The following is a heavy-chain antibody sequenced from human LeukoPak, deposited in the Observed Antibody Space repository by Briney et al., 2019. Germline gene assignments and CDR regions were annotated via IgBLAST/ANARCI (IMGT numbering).Heavy chain of an antibody. CDR2: ISYIGST. CDR1: DDSFSSHY. J-gene: IGHJ3*02. V-gene: IGHV4-59*11. CDR3: ARDLVTVTKRIDI. Sequence: PSETLSLTCAVSDDSFSSHYWTWIRQPPGKGLEWIGYISYIGSTNYNPSLKSRVTISIDTSRNQFSLRLSSVTAADTAVYYCARDLVTVTKRIDIWGQGTMVSVSS. D-gene: IGHD4-17*01.